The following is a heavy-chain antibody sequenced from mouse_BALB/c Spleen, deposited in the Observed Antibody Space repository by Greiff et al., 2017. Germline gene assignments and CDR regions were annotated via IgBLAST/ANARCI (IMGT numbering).Heavy chain of an antibody. Sequence: DVKLVESGGGLVKPGGSLKLSCAASGFTFSSYAMSWVRQTPEKRLEWVASISSGGSTYYPDSVKGRFTISRDNARNILYLQMSSLRSEDTAMYYCARAYYGNYGDYWGQGTTLTVSS. CDR2: ISSGGST. V-gene: IGHV5-6-5*01. J-gene: IGHJ2*01. CDR3: ARAYYGNYGDY. CDR1: GFTFSSYA. D-gene: IGHD2-10*01.